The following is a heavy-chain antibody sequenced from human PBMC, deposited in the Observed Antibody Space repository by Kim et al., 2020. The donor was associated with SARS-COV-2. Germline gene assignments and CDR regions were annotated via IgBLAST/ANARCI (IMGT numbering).Heavy chain of an antibody. V-gene: IGHV3-15*01. Sequence: GGSLRLSCAASGFTFSNAWMSWVRQAPGKGLEWVGRIKSKTDGGTTDYAAPVKGRFTISRDDSKNTLYLQMNSLKTEDTAVYYCTTDRDRDRTWIQLWLSSLNHYYYYYGMDVWGQGTTVTVSS. D-gene: IGHD5-18*01. CDR3: TTDRDRDRTWIQLWLSSLNHYYYYYGMDV. J-gene: IGHJ6*02. CDR2: IKSKTDGGTT. CDR1: GFTFSNAW.